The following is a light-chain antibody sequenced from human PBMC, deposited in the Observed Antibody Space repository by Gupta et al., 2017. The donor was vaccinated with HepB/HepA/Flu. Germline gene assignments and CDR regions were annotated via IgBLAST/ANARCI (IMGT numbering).Light chain of an antibody. V-gene: IGLV2-11*01. CDR2: DVS. J-gene: IGLJ1*01. Sequence: QSALTQPRSVSGSPGQSFTISCTGTSSDVGGYNYVSWYQQHPGKAPKLMIYDVSKRPSGVPDRFSGSKSGNTASLTISGLQAEDEADYYCCSYAGSYTRYVFGTGTKVTVL. CDR3: CSYAGSYTRYV. CDR1: SSDVGGYNY.